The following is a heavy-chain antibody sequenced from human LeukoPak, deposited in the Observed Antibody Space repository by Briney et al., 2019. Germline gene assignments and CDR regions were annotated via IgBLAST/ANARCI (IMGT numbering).Heavy chain of an antibody. D-gene: IGHD1-1*01. CDR2: ILYDGIEE. CDR1: GFTFDKYA. J-gene: IGHJ4*02. CDR3: ARSVETYYFDY. V-gene: IGHV3-30-3*01. Sequence: PGGSLRLSCEASGFTFDKYAMHWVRQAPGKGLEWLALILYDGIEEFYTDSVKGRLTISRDNSKNTLYLLMNSLRAEDTAVYYCARSVETYYFDYWGQGTLVTVSS.